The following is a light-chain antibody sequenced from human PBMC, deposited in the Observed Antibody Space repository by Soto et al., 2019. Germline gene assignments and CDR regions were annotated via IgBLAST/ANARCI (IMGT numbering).Light chain of an antibody. Sequence: EIVLTQSPATLSLSPGERATLSCRASQSVSNYLAWYQQKPGQAPRLLIYETSNRATGIPARFSGSGSETDFTLTISSLEPEDSAVYYCQQCSNWPPSTFGRGTRLEIK. CDR1: QSVSNY. CDR3: QQCSNWPPST. J-gene: IGKJ5*01. CDR2: ETS. V-gene: IGKV3-11*01.